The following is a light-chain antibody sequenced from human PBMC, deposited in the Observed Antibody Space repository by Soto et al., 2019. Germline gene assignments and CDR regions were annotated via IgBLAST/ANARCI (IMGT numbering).Light chain of an antibody. CDR3: QQYDNWPLT. Sequence: EVVVTQSPASLPGSPGERATLSCRASQSVSSNLAWYQQKPAQAPRFLIYGASTRATGSPARFSGSGSGTEFTLTISSLQSEDFAVYSCQQYDNWPLTFGGGTKVDIK. V-gene: IGKV3-15*01. CDR1: QSVSSN. CDR2: GAS. J-gene: IGKJ4*01.